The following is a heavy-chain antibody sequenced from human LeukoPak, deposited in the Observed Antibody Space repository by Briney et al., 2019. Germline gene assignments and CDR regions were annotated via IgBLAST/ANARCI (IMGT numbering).Heavy chain of an antibody. J-gene: IGHJ4*02. V-gene: IGHV3-23*01. D-gene: IGHD3-22*01. Sequence: GGSLRLSCAVSGITLSNYGMSWVRQAPGKGLEWVAGISDIGGSTNYADSVKGRFTISRGNPKNTLYLKMNRLRAEDTDVYFCAKRGVVIRVILVGFHKEAYYFDSWGQGALVTVSS. CDR2: ISDIGGST. CDR3: AKRGVVIRVILVGFHKEAYYFDS. CDR1: GITLSNYG.